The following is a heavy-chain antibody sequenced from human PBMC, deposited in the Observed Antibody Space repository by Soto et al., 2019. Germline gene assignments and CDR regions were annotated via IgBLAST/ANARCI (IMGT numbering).Heavy chain of an antibody. D-gene: IGHD2-2*01. Sequence: QLQLQESGPGLVKPSGTLSLTCTVSGGSISDDTYYWGWIRQPPGKGLEWIGSIYYSGTSSYNPSLKSRVTMSVDTSKKQLSLRLRSVTAADTAVYYCARLHCDSPNCVPLDPWGQGTLVIVSS. CDR2: IYYSGTS. V-gene: IGHV4-39*01. CDR3: ARLHCDSPNCVPLDP. J-gene: IGHJ5*02. CDR1: GGSISDDTYY.